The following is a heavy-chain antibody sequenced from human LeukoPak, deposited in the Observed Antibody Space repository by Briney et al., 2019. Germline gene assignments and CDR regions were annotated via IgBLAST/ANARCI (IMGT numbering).Heavy chain of an antibody. CDR1: GFIASSNY. D-gene: IGHD2-15*01. Sequence: QPGGSLRLSCAASGFIASSNYMSWARQAPGKGLEWVSLIYSGGSTYYADSVMGRSTISRDKSNNTLYLQMNSLRAEDTAVYYCATGGRSGVAFESWGQGTLVTVSS. V-gene: IGHV3-53*01. CDR3: ATGGRSGVAFES. CDR2: IYSGGST. J-gene: IGHJ4*02.